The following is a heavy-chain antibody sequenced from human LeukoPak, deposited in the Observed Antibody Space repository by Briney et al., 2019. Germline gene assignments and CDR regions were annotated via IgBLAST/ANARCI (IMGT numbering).Heavy chain of an antibody. V-gene: IGHV4-59*01. J-gene: IGHJ4*02. CDR1: GGSISSYY. CDR2: IYYSGST. D-gene: IGHD3-3*01. Sequence: SETLSLTCTVSGGSISSYYWSWIRQPPGKGLEWIGYIYYSGSTNYNPSLRSRVTISADTSKNQFSLKLSSVTAADTAVYYCARGDWSGSYYFDYWGQGTLVTVPS. CDR3: ARGDWSGSYYFDY.